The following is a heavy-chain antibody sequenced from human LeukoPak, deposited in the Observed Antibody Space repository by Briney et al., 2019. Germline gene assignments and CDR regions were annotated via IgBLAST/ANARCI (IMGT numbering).Heavy chain of an antibody. CDR3: ARDTDFDY. CDR2: IYYSGST. D-gene: IGHD4-17*01. Sequence: PSETLSLTCTVSGGSISSSSYYWGWIRQPPGKGLEWIGSIYYSGSTYYNPSLKSRVTISVDTSKNQFSLKLSSVTAADTAVYYCARDTDFDYWGQGIKVTVSA. J-gene: IGHJ4*02. CDR1: GGSISSSSYY. V-gene: IGHV4-39*07.